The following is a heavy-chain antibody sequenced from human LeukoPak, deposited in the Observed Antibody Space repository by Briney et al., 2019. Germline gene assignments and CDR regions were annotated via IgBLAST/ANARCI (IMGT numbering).Heavy chain of an antibody. V-gene: IGHV4-34*01. CDR1: GGSISSYY. Sequence: SETLSLTCTVSGGSISSYYWSWIRQPPGKGLEWIGEINHSGSTNYNPSLKSRVTISVDTSKNQFSLKLSSVTAADTAVYYCARGLTTTVTTSSYWGQGTLVTVSS. J-gene: IGHJ4*02. CDR3: ARGLTTTVTTSSY. CDR2: INHSGST. D-gene: IGHD4-17*01.